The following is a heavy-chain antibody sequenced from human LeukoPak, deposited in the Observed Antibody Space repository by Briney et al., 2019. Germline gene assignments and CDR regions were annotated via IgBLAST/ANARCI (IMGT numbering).Heavy chain of an antibody. J-gene: IGHJ5*02. Sequence: GASVKVSCKASGYTFTGYYMHWVRQAPGQGLEWMGWISAYNGNTNYAQKVQGRVTMTTDTSTSTAYMELRSLRSDDTAVYYCARAPLPWWFDPWGQGTLVTVSS. V-gene: IGHV1-18*04. CDR1: GYTFTGYY. CDR3: ARAPLPWWFDP. D-gene: IGHD2-15*01. CDR2: ISAYNGNT.